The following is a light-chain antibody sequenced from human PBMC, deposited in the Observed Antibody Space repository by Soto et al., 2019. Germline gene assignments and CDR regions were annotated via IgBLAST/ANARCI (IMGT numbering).Light chain of an antibody. J-gene: IGKJ5*01. CDR1: QSISFY. CDR3: QQSYSIPIT. V-gene: IGKV1-39*01. CDR2: AAS. Sequence: DIQMTQSPSSLSASVGDRVTMSCRASQSISFYLNWYQQKPGKAHKVLIYAASNLQSGVPSRFSGSGSGTEFTLTISSLQPEDFATYYCQQSYSIPITFGQGTRLEIK.